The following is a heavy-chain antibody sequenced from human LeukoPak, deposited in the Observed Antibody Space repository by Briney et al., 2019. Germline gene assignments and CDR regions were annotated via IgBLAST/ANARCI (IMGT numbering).Heavy chain of an antibody. V-gene: IGHV1-69*01. CDR3: ARDRDYGSGSYYLPRIDY. Sequence: ASVKVSCKASGGTFSSYAISWVRQAPGQGLEWMGGIIPIFGTANYAQKFQGRVTITADESTSTAYMELSSLRSEDTAVYYCARDRDYGSGSYYLPRIDYWGQGTLVTVSS. CDR2: IIPIFGTA. J-gene: IGHJ4*02. D-gene: IGHD3-10*01. CDR1: GGTFSSYA.